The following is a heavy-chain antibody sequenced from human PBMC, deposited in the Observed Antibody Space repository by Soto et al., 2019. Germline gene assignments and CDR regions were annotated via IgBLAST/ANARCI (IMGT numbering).Heavy chain of an antibody. CDR2: VSGSGGST. Sequence: EVHLLESGGGLVQPGGSLRLSCAASGFTFSNYVMSWVRQPPGKGLQWVSAVSGSGGSTYYADSVKGRFTISRDNSKNTLYLQMNSLRADDTAVYYCAKGISSWGLFDSWGQGTLVSVSS. V-gene: IGHV3-23*01. CDR3: AKGISSWGLFDS. CDR1: GFTFSNYV. J-gene: IGHJ4*02. D-gene: IGHD6-13*01.